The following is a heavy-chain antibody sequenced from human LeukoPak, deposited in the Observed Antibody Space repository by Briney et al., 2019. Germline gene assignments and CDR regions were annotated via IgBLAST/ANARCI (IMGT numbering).Heavy chain of an antibody. CDR2: IYYSGST. J-gene: IGHJ3*02. CDR1: GFTFSSYA. D-gene: IGHD4-17*01. Sequence: GSLRLSCAASGFTFSSYAMSWVRQPPGKGLEWIGYIYYSGSTNYNPSLKSRVTISVDTSKNQFSLKLSSVTAADTAVYYCARGRTTVTGSGAFDIWGQGTMVTVSS. V-gene: IGHV4-59*01. CDR3: ARGRTTVTGSGAFDI.